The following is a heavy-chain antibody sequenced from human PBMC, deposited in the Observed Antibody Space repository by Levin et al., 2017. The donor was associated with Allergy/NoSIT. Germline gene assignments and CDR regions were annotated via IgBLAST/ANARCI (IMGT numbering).Heavy chain of an antibody. CDR2: IYYSGST. Sequence: SQTLSLTCTVSGGSISSYYWSWIRQPPGKGLEWIGYIYYSGSTNYNPSLKSRVTISVDTSKNQFSLKLSSVTAADTAVYYCARGSLWFGELWDYWGQGTLVTVSS. V-gene: IGHV4-59*01. D-gene: IGHD3-10*01. CDR3: ARGSLWFGELWDY. J-gene: IGHJ4*02. CDR1: GGSISSYY.